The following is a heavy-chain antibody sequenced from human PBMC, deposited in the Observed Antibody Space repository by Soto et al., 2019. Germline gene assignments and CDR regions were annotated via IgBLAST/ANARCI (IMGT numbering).Heavy chain of an antibody. CDR1: GDSISSSHW. V-gene: IGHV4-4*02. Sequence: QVQLQESGPGLVEPSGTLSLTCAVSGDSISSSHWWSWVRQPPGKGLEWIGEIFHSGTTKYNPSLESRVTTSVVKSNNQLSLKLRSVTAADTAVYYCARQLERGDLPEGFEYWGQGTLATVSS. D-gene: IGHD1-1*01. J-gene: IGHJ4*02. CDR2: IFHSGTT. CDR3: ARQLERGDLPEGFEY.